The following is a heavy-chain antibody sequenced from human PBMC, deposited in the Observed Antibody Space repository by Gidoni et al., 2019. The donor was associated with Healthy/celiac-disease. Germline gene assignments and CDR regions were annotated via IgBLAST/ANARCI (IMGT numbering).Heavy chain of an antibody. CDR1: GGSIRSGDYY. V-gene: IGHV4-31*03. CDR3: ARDNCSGASCYFDY. J-gene: IGHJ4*02. D-gene: IGHD2-15*01. CDR2: IHYSGST. Sequence: QVQLQESGPGLVKPAQTLFLTCPVSGGSIRSGDYYWNWIRQHPGKGLEWIRYIHYSGSTYYNPSLKSRITISIDTSKNQFSRRLSAVTAADTALYYCARDNCSGASCYFDYWGQGTLVTVSS.